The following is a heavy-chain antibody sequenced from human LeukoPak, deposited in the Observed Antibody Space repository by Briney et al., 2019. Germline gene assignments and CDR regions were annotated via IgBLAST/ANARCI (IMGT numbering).Heavy chain of an antibody. V-gene: IGHV3-64*01. D-gene: IGHD6-13*01. J-gene: IGHJ4*02. CDR2: IGPDGGTT. CDR3: ARGAQLTDY. CDR1: GFTFYTYG. Sequence: SGGSLRLSCAASGFTFYTYGMHWVRQAPVKGLEYVSGIGPDGGTTYYANSVKGRFTISRDNSKYMLYLQMGSLTADDMAVYYCARGAQLTDYWGQGTLVTVSS.